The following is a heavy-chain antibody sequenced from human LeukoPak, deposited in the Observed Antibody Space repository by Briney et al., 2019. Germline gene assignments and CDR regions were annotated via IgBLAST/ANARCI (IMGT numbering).Heavy chain of an antibody. CDR1: GGSISSGSYY. V-gene: IGHV4-61*02. CDR3: ARGEDSSDYFDY. Sequence: SETLSLTCTVSGGSISSGSYYWSWIRQPAGKGLEWIGRIYTSGSTNYNPSLKSRVTISVDTSKNQFSLKLSSVTAADTAVYYCARGEDSSDYFDYWGQGTLVTVSS. CDR2: IYTSGST. D-gene: IGHD5-18*01. J-gene: IGHJ4*02.